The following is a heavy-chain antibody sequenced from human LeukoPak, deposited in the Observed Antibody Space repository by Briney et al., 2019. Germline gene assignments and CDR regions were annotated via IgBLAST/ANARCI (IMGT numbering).Heavy chain of an antibody. J-gene: IGHJ6*02. CDR2: IIPIFGTA. CDR3: ARDPYDSSGYYPYYYYGMDV. Sequence: SVKVSCKASGGTFSSYAISWVRQAPGQGLEWMGGIIPIFGTANYAQKFQGRVTITADESTSTAYMELSSLRSEDTAVYYCARDPYDSSGYYPYYYYGMDVWGQGTTVTVSS. D-gene: IGHD3-22*01. CDR1: GGTFSSYA. V-gene: IGHV1-69*01.